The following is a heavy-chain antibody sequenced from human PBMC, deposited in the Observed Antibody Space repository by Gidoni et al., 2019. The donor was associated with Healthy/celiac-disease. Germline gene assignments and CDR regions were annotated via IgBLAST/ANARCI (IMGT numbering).Heavy chain of an antibody. J-gene: IGHJ4*02. D-gene: IGHD6-13*01. V-gene: IGHV3-53*02. CDR1: GFTVSSTY. CDR3: ARASSFSIAAFDY. Sequence: EVPLVETGGGLIQPGGSLRLSCAASGFTVSSTYLIWVRQAPGKGLASVSVIYSGGSTYYADSVKGRFTISRDNSKNTLYLQMNSLRAEDTAVYYCARASSFSIAAFDYWGQGTLVNVSS. CDR2: IYSGGST.